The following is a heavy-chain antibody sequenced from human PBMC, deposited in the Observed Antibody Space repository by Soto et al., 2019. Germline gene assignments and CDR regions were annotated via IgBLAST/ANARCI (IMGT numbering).Heavy chain of an antibody. CDR3: ARDVRGTIHYY. J-gene: IGHJ4*02. D-gene: IGHD2-21*01. V-gene: IGHV4-59*11. Sequence: SETLSLTCTVSGGSISSHCWSWIRQPPGKGLEWIGYIYDSGSTNYNPSLKSRVTISVDTSKNQFSLKVSSVTAADTAVYYCARDVRGTIHYYWGQGTLVTVSS. CDR2: IYDSGST. CDR1: GGSISSHC.